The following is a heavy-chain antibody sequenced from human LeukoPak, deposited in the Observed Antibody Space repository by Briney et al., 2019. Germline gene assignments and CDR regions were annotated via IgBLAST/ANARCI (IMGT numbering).Heavy chain of an antibody. J-gene: IGHJ4*02. D-gene: IGHD2-15*01. CDR1: GFSFSRDY. V-gene: IGHV3-7*01. CDR2: IEPDGSQQ. Sequence: GGSLRLSCSASGFSFSRDYMSWVRQAPGKGLEGVAKIEPDGSQQYYVDSLRGRFTISRDNSKNSLYLHLNFLRAEDTAVYYCVTETWWRFDHWGQGSLVTVSS. CDR3: VTETWWRFDH.